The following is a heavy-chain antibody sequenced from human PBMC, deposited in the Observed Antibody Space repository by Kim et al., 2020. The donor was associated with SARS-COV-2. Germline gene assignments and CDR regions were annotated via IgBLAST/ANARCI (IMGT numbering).Heavy chain of an antibody. Sequence: ASVKVSCKVSGYTLTELSMHWVRQAPGKGLEWMGGFDPEDGETIYAQKFQGRVTMTEDTSTDTAYMELSSLRSEDTAVYYCATVSQWRYYDSSGYFDYWGQGTLVTVSS. CDR2: FDPEDGET. CDR3: ATVSQWRYYDSSGYFDY. CDR1: GYTLTELS. V-gene: IGHV1-24*01. D-gene: IGHD3-22*01. J-gene: IGHJ4*02.